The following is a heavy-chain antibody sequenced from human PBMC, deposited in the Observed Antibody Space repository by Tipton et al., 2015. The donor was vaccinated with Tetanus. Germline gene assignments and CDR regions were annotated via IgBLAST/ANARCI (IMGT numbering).Heavy chain of an antibody. CDR2: XFYNGRT. J-gene: IGHJ4*02. V-gene: IGHV4-59*07. CDR3: ARTTRRWLHPNY. D-gene: IGHD5-24*01. CDR1: GDSMTDFY. Sequence: TLSLTCNVSGDSMTDFYWSWIRQPPGKGLEWIAFXFYNGRTXSNPSXKRRVSISVNTAKNQFSLQLSSVTAADTAIYYCARTTRRWLHPNYWGQGXXXTVSS.